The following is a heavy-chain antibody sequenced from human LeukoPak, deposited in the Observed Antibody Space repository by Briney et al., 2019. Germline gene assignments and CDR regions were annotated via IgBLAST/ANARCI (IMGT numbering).Heavy chain of an antibody. V-gene: IGHV3-33*01. CDR2: IWYDGSNK. J-gene: IGHJ6*02. CDR1: GFTFSSYG. CDR3: AREELDYGDYDAPQVYYYYGMDV. D-gene: IGHD4-17*01. Sequence: GGSLRLSCAASGFTFSSYGMHWVRQAPGKGLEWVAVIWYDGSNKYYADSVKGRFTISRDNSKNTLYLQMNSLRAEDTAVYYCAREELDYGDYDAPQVYYYYGMDVWGQGTTVTVSS.